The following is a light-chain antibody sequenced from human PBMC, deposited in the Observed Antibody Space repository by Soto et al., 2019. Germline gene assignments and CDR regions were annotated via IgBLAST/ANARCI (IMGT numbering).Light chain of an antibody. CDR1: SSDVGGYNY. J-gene: IGLJ2*01. CDR2: DVS. V-gene: IGLV2-11*01. Sequence: QSVLTQPRSVSGSPGQSVTISCTGTSSDVGGYNYVSWYQQHPGKAPKLMIYDVSKRPSGVPDRFSGSKSGNTASLTISGLQADDEADYYCCSYAGSYGGVFGGGTKLTVL. CDR3: CSYAGSYGGV.